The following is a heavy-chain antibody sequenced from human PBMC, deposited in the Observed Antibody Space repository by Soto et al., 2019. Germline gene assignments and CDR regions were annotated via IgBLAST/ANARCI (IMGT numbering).Heavy chain of an antibody. D-gene: IGHD3-3*01. Sequence: SETLSLTCAVSGGSISSYYWSWVRQPPGKGLEWIGYIYYSGSTNYNPSLKSRVTISVDTSKNQFSLKLSSVTAADTAVYYCARGYYDFWSGYYAYFDYWGQGTLVTVSS. CDR2: IYYSGST. CDR1: GGSISSYY. CDR3: ARGYYDFWSGYYAYFDY. J-gene: IGHJ4*02. V-gene: IGHV4-59*01.